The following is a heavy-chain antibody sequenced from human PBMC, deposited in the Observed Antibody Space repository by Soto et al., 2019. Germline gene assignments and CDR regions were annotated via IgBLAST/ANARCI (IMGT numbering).Heavy chain of an antibody. V-gene: IGHV3-30-3*01. J-gene: IGHJ6*02. CDR1: GFTFSSYA. Sequence: QVQLVESGGGVVQPGRSPRLSCAASGFTFSSYAMHWVRQAPGKGLEWVAVISYDGSNKYYADSVKGRFTISRDNSKNTLYLQMNSLRAEDTAVYYCARASADASGSYDYYYYYGMDVWGQGTTVTVSS. CDR3: ARASADASGSYDYYYYYGMDV. CDR2: ISYDGSNK. D-gene: IGHD1-26*01.